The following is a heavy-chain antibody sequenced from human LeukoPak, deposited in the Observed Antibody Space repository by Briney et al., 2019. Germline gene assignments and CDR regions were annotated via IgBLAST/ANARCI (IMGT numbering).Heavy chain of an antibody. Sequence: GESLKISCEGSGYSFSSYWIGWVRQKPGKGLEWMGIIYPGDSDTRYSPSFQGQVTISADESINTIYLQWSSLKASDTALYYCARLMGVTASDYWGQGTLVTVSS. CDR3: ARLMGVTASDY. V-gene: IGHV5-51*01. D-gene: IGHD3-10*01. CDR1: GYSFSSYW. CDR2: IYPGDSDT. J-gene: IGHJ4*02.